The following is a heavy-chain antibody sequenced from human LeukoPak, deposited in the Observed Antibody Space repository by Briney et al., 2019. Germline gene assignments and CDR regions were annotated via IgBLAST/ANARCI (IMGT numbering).Heavy chain of an antibody. J-gene: IGHJ4*02. D-gene: IGHD3-22*01. CDR3: AREASTMIVVN. CDR1: GFTVSSNY. Sequence: GGSLRLSCAASGFTVSSNYMSWVRQAPGKGLEWVSVIYSGGSTYYADSVKSRFTISRDNSKNPLYLQMNSLRAEDTAVYYCAREASTMIVVNWGQGTLVTVSS. V-gene: IGHV3-53*01. CDR2: IYSGGST.